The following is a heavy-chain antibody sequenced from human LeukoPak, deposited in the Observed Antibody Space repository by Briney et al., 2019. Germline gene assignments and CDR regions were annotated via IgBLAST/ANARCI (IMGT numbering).Heavy chain of an antibody. CDR2: IWYDGSNK. V-gene: IGHV3-33*08. D-gene: IGHD3-22*01. CDR3: ARVPYYYDSSGYLNWFDP. Sequence: GGSLRLSCAASGFTFNNYAMSWIRQAPGKGLEWVAVIWYDGSNKYYADSVKGRFTISRDNSKNTLYLQMNSLRAEDTAVYYCARVPYYYDSSGYLNWFDPWGQGTLVTVSS. J-gene: IGHJ5*02. CDR1: GFTFNNYA.